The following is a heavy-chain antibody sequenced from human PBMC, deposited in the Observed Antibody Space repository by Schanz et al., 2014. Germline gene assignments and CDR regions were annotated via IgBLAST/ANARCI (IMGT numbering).Heavy chain of an antibody. V-gene: IGHV3-21*01. CDR2: ISRSSSSI. CDR1: GFTFSSHS. J-gene: IGHJ4*02. D-gene: IGHD2-21*01. Sequence: EVQLVESGGNLVQPGGSLRLSCVASGFTFSSHSMNWVRQAPGRGLEWVSSISRSSSSIYYADSVKGRFTISRDNAKNSLYLQMHSLRAEDTAVYYCARGRSLGWCDYWGQGTLVTVS. CDR3: ARGRSLGWCDY.